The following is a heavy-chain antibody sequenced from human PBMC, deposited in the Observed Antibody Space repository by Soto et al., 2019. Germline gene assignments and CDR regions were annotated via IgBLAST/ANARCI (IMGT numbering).Heavy chain of an antibody. J-gene: IGHJ5*02. Sequence: SETLSLTCAVYGGFLSESYWTWIRQPPGKGLEWIGEINHVGGTNYDPSLKSRVTMSVDTSQNQFSLRLISVTAADTAMYFCVRIRYQLPSSVLWLDPWGQGTPVTVSS. CDR3: VRIRYQLPSSVLWLDP. V-gene: IGHV4-34*01. CDR2: INHVGGT. CDR1: GGFLSESY. D-gene: IGHD3-16*01.